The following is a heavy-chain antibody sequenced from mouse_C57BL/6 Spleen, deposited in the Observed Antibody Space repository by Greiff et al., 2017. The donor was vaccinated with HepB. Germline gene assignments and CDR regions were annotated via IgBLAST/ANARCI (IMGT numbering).Heavy chain of an antibody. CDR2: ISSGSSTI. CDR3: ARPAGTGYYFDY. Sequence: EVKLVESGGGLVKPGGSLKLSCAASGFTFSDYGMHWVRQAPEKGLEWVAYISSGSSTIYYADTVKGRFTISRDNAKNTLFLQMTSLRSEDTAMYYCARPAGTGYYFDYWGQGTTLTVSS. CDR1: GFTFSDYG. J-gene: IGHJ2*01. D-gene: IGHD3-3*01. V-gene: IGHV5-17*01.